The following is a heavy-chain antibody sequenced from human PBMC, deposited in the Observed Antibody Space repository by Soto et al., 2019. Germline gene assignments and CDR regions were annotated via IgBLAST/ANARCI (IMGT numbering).Heavy chain of an antibody. J-gene: IGHJ2*01. CDR2: IYHSGST. CDR3: ARVPGL. V-gene: IGHV4-30-2*01. Sequence: SETLSLTCAVSGGSISSGGYSWSWIRQPPGKGLEWIGYIYHSGSTCYNPSLKIRVTISVDRSKNQFSLKLSSVTAADTAVYYCARVPGLWGRGTLVTVSS. CDR1: GGSISSGGYS.